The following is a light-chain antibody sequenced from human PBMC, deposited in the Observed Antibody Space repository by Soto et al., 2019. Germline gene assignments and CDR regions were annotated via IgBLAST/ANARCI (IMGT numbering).Light chain of an antibody. Sequence: EIVLTQSPATLSLSPWERAPLSCRAGQGVSSFLACCQQKPGQAPRLLISDASNRATGIPARFSGSGSGTDFTLTISSLGPEDFAVFFCQQYGTAEIIFGQGTRLEIK. CDR3: QQYGTAEII. CDR2: DAS. J-gene: IGKJ5*01. V-gene: IGKV3-11*01. CDR1: QGVSSF.